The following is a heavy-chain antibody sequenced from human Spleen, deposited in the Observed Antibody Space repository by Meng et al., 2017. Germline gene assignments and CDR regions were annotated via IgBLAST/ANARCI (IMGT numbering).Heavy chain of an antibody. V-gene: IGHV3-53*04. CDR1: GFTVSSNY. CDR2: IDSGGRT. Sequence: GGSLRLSCAASGFTVSSNYMAWVRQVSGKGLEWVAVIDSGGRTYYADSGKGRFTISRHSPKNMLYLDMNNLITEDTAMYDCAGGPPDYYGSGGDGGGYFDYWGQGTLVTVSS. CDR3: AGGPPDYYGSGGDGGGYFDY. J-gene: IGHJ4*02. D-gene: IGHD3-10*01.